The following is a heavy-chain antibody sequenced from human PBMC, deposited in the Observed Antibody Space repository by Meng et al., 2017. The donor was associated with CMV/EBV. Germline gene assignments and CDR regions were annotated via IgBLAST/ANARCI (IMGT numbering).Heavy chain of an antibody. CDR2: INPNSGGT. D-gene: IGHD3-16*01. Sequence: QLQLVQSGADAKQPGASVKDAGQAPGYTFTGYYMHWVRQAPGQGLEWMGWINPNSGGTNYAQKFQGRVTMTRDTSISTAYMELSRLRSDDTAAYYCARHYDYDDYWGQGTLVTVSS. CDR1: GYTFTGYY. J-gene: IGHJ4*02. V-gene: IGHV1-2*02. CDR3: ARHYDYDDY.